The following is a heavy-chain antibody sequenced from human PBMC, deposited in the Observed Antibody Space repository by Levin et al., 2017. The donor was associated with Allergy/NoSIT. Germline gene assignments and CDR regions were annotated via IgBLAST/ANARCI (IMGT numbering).Heavy chain of an antibody. D-gene: IGHD6-25*01. V-gene: IGHV1-18*01. J-gene: IGHJ4*02. Sequence: GSLKISCKASGYKFTFYGITWVRQAPGQGLEWLGWINTDNGKTNYAQKVQGRVTMTTDPSTSTAYMELTSLTSDDTALYYCARDRQAGYWGQGTLVTVSS. CDR2: INTDNGKT. CDR1: GYKFTFYG. CDR3: ARDRQAGY.